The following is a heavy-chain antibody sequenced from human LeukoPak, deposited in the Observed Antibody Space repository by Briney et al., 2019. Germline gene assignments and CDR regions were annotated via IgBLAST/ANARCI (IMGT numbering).Heavy chain of an antibody. J-gene: IGHJ5*02. CDR2: IYPGDSDT. CDR3: ARLVWELLREYNWFDP. D-gene: IGHD1-26*01. Sequence: GESLKISCQGSGYSFTSYWIGWVRQMPGKGLEWMGIIYPGDSDTRYSPSFQGQVPISADKSISTAYLQWSSLKASHTAMYYCARLVWELLREYNWFDPWGQGTLVTVSS. CDR1: GYSFTSYW. V-gene: IGHV5-51*01.